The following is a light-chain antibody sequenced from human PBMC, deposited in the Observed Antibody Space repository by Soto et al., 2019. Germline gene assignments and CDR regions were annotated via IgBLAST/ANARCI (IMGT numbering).Light chain of an antibody. CDR3: QQYGGSPLT. CDR2: GAS. V-gene: IGKV3-20*01. CDR1: QSITNNF. Sequence: EIVLTQSPGTLSLSPGEGATLSCRASQSITNNFLAWYQQKPGQAPRVLIYGASSRATGIPDRFSGSGSGADVTLTISRLEPEDFAVYYCQQYGGSPLTFGGGTKVE. J-gene: IGKJ4*01.